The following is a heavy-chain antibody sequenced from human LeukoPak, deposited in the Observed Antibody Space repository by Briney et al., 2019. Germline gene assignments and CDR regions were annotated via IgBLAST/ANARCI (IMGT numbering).Heavy chain of an antibody. V-gene: IGHV4-59*01. D-gene: IGHD3-22*01. Sequence: NTSETLSLTCTVSDDSINDYYRGWIRQPPGKGLEWIRYIYYSGSTNYNPSLKSRVTISVDTSKNQFSLKLSSVTAADTAVYYCARWQYDSSGYRKIDCWGQGTLVTVSS. CDR1: DDSINDYY. CDR3: ARWQYDSSGYRKIDC. J-gene: IGHJ4*02. CDR2: IYYSGST.